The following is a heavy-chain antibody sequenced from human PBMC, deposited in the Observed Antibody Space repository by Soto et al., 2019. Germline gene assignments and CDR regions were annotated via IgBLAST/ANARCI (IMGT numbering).Heavy chain of an antibody. CDR1: GSTFSSYG. CDR2: ISGSGGST. J-gene: IGHJ4*02. CDR3: AKSPESVSPPNYFDY. V-gene: IGHV3-23*01. D-gene: IGHD1-20*01. Sequence: GGSLRLSCAASGSTFSSYGMSWVRQAPGKGLEWVSDISGSGGSTYYADSVKGRFTISRDNSKNTLYLQMNSLRAEDTAVYYCAKSPESVSPPNYFDYWGQGTLVTVSS.